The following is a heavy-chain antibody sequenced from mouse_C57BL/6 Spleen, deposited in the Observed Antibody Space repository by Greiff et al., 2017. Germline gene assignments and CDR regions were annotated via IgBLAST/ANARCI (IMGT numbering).Heavy chain of an antibody. CDR1: GFTFSSYA. J-gene: IGHJ3*01. CDR3: TRDHGYGNAWFAY. CDR2: ISSGGDYN. Sequence: EVKLMESGEGLVKPGGSLKLSCAASGFTFSSYAMSWVRQTPEKRLEWVAYISSGGDYNYYADTVKGRFTISRNNARNTLYLQMSSLKSEDTAMYYGTRDHGYGNAWFAYWGQGTLVTVSA. V-gene: IGHV5-9-1*02. D-gene: IGHD2-1*01.